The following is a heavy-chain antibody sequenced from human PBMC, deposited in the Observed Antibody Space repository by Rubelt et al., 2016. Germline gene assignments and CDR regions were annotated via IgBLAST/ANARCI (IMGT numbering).Heavy chain of an antibody. CDR2: IDPSNSYT. Sequence: EVQLVQSGAEVKKPGESLRISCKGSGYSFTSYWISWVRQVPGKGLEWMARIDPSNSYTNYSRAFQGQFTISADKSISTAYLQWSSLKASDTAMYYCARHAGNGGNSEDWFDPWGQGTLVAVSS. CDR1: GYSFTSYW. V-gene: IGHV5-10-1*04. CDR3: ARHAGNGGNSEDWFDP. D-gene: IGHD4-23*01. J-gene: IGHJ5*02.